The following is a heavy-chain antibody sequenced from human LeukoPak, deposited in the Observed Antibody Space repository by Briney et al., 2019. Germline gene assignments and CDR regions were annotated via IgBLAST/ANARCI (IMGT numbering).Heavy chain of an antibody. V-gene: IGHV4-59*01. J-gene: IGHJ3*02. Sequence: SETLSLTCTVSGGSISSYYWSWIRQPPGKGLEWIGYIYYSGSTNYNPSLKSRVTISVDTSKNQFSLKLSSVTAADTAVYYCARGVDGYNFDAFDIWGQGTMVTVSS. CDR1: GGSISSYY. CDR3: ARGVDGYNFDAFDI. CDR2: IYYSGST. D-gene: IGHD5-24*01.